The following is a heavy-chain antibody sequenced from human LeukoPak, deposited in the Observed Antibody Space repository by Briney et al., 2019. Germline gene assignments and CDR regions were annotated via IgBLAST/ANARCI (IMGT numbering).Heavy chain of an antibody. D-gene: IGHD6-13*01. CDR3: ARDERSAAAGSAYYLDS. CDR1: GYSFTNCG. J-gene: IGHJ4*02. Sequence: ASVKVSRKASGYSFTNCGISWVRQAPAQGPEWIGWISGFNGNANVAPKLQDRVTLTTDASTSTAYMELRSLRSDDTAVYYCARDERSAAAGSAYYLDSWGQGNLVTVSS. CDR2: ISGFNGNA. V-gene: IGHV1-18*01.